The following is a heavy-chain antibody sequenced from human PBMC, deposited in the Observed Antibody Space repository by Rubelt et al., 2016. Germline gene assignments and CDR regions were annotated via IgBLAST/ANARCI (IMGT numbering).Heavy chain of an antibody. J-gene: IGHJ4*02. Sequence: VQLVESGGGVVQPGRSLRLSCAASGFTFSRTGMQWVRQTPDKGLEWVAVIWSDGSRQWYRDSVKGRFIISRDKSKNKLYLQMNSRRAKDTAVYYCARDSLAFDYWGQGTLVTVSS. CDR1: GFTFSRTG. CDR3: ARDSLAFDY. CDR2: IWSDGSRQ. V-gene: IGHV3-33*01.